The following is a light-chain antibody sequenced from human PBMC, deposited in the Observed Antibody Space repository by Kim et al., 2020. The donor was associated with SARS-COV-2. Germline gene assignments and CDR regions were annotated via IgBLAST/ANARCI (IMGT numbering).Light chain of an antibody. Sequence: PGESATLSCRARQSIGSNLAWYQQTTGQPPRLLIYGASTRATGIPARFSGSGSGTEFTLTISSLQSEDFAVYFCEQYDYWPWTFGQGTKVEIK. CDR1: QSIGSN. CDR2: GAS. CDR3: EQYDYWPWT. J-gene: IGKJ1*01. V-gene: IGKV3-15*01.